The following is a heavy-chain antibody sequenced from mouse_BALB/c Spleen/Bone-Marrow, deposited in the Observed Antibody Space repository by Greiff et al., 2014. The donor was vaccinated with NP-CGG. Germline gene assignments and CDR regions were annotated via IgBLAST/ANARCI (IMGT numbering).Heavy chain of an antibody. CDR1: GFTFSSYT. Sequence: EVKLVESGGGLVQPGGSLKLSCAASGFTFSSYTMSWVRQTPEKRLEWVTYISNGGVSTYYADAVKGRFTISSDNAKNTLYLQMSRLKAEDTAMYYCTRDGYDVGGAMDYWGQGTSVTVSS. J-gene: IGHJ4*01. CDR2: ISNGGVST. V-gene: IGHV5-12-2*01. CDR3: TRDGYDVGGAMDY. D-gene: IGHD2-2*01.